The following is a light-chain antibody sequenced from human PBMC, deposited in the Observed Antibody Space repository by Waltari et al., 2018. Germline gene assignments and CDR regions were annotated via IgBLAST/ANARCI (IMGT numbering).Light chain of an antibody. Sequence: DIVLTQSPGTLSLSPGESVTPSCRASQSISSSSVAWYQQKSGQAPRLIMYHASTRATGIPDRFSGRGSVRDFTLTISGLEPEDCAVYYCQQYGSSSITFGQGTRLDIK. V-gene: IGKV3-20*01. CDR1: QSISSSS. J-gene: IGKJ5*01. CDR2: HAS. CDR3: QQYGSSSIT.